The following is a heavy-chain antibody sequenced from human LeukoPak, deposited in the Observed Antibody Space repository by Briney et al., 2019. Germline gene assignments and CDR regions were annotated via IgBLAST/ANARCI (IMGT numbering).Heavy chain of an antibody. CDR1: GGTFSSYA. V-gene: IGHV1-69*13. CDR2: IIPIFGTA. CDR3: ARRHPIYSYGSPDAFDI. J-gene: IGHJ3*02. Sequence: SVTVSCKASGGTFSSYAISWVRQAPGQGLEWMGGIIPIFGTANYAQKFQGRVTITADEPTSTAYMELSSLRSEDTAVYYCARRHPIYSYGSPDAFDIWGQGTMVTVSS. D-gene: IGHD5-18*01.